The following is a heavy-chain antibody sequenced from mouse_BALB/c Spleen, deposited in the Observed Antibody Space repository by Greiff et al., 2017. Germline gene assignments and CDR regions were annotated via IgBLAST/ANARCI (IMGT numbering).Heavy chain of an antibody. J-gene: IGHJ4*01. CDR2: ISDGGSYT. V-gene: IGHV5-4*02. CDR3: ARKGYYYAMDY. CDR1: GFTFSDYY. Sequence: EVKLMESGGGLVKPGGSLKLSCAASGFTFSDYYMYWVRQTPEKRLEWVATISDGGSYTYYPDSVKGRFTISRDNAKNNLYLQMSSLKSEDTAMYYCARKGYYYAMDYWGQGTSVTVSS.